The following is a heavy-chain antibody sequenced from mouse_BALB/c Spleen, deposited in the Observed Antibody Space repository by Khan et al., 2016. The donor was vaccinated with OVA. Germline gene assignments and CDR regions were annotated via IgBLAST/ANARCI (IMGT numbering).Heavy chain of an antibody. CDR3: ARTARIKY. V-gene: IGHV3-2*02. Sequence: EVQLQESGPGLVKPSQSLSLTCTITGYSITSGYGRNWIRQFPGNKLEWMGYISYSGSTNYNPSLKSQTSITRDTSKNQFFLQLNSVTTEDTATYYCARTARIKYWGQGTTLTVSS. CDR1: GYSITSGYG. D-gene: IGHD1-2*01. J-gene: IGHJ2*01. CDR2: ISYSGST.